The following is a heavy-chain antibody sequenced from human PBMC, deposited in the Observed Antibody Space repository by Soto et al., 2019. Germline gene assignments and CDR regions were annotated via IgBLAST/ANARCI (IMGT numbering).Heavy chain of an antibody. CDR1: GFTFSSYW. Sequence: EVQLVESGGGLVQPGGSLRLSCAASGFTFSSYWMHWVRQAPGKGLVWVSRINSDGSSTNYADSVKGRVTISRDNAKNTLYLQMNSLRAEDTAVYYCARGGSLNWYFDRWGRGTLVTVSS. D-gene: IGHD1-26*01. CDR2: INSDGSST. V-gene: IGHV3-74*01. J-gene: IGHJ2*01. CDR3: ARGGSLNWYFDR.